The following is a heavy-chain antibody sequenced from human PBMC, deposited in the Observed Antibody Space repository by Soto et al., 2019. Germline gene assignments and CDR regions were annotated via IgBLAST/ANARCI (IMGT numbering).Heavy chain of an antibody. Sequence: ASVKVFCKASGYSFTDYHIHWVRQAPGQGLEWLGWINPKSGGTSTAQKFQGWVTMTTDTSISTASMELTRLTSDDTAIYYCARGDSTDCSNGVCSFFYNHDMDVWGQGTTVTVSS. CDR3: ARGDSTDCSNGVCSFFYNHDMDV. V-gene: IGHV1-2*04. D-gene: IGHD2-8*01. CDR1: GYSFTDYH. CDR2: INPKSGGT. J-gene: IGHJ6*02.